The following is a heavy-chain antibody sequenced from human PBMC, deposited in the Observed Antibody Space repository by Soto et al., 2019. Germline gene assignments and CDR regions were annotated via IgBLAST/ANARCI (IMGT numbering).Heavy chain of an antibody. J-gene: IGHJ4*01. D-gene: IGHD5-18*01. CDR1: GFTFNSYE. Sequence: EVQLVDSGGGLVQPGVSLRLSCVASGFTFNSYEMNWVRQAPGKGLEWVSYISRNAETIHYADSVKGRFSISRDNAKNSLYLQMNSLSAEDTAVYFCARGSRGYNYASAPFFDYWGQGNRVIVSS. CDR3: ARGSRGYNYASAPFFDY. V-gene: IGHV3-48*03. CDR2: ISRNAETI.